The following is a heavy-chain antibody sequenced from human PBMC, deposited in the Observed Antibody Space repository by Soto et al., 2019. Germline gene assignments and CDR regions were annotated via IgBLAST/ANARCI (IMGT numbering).Heavy chain of an antibody. CDR2: VYHTGRT. V-gene: IGHV4-61*01. J-gene: IGHJ4*02. Sequence: SETLSLTCPVSGGSFKSGSYSCSWLRQPPGKGLEWIGYVYHTGRTSYNPSLKSRVSISMDTSKNQFSLNLDSVTAADTAVYFCARDFAYFDSWGQGTLVTVSS. CDR3: ARDFAYFDS. D-gene: IGHD3-3*01. CDR1: GGSFKSGSYS.